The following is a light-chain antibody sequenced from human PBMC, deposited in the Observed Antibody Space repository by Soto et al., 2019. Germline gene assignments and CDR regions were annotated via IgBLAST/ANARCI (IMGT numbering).Light chain of an antibody. CDR1: QSVSNNY. V-gene: IGKV3-20*01. CDR3: QQYYSYPLT. Sequence: EIVLTQSPGTLSLSPGERATLSCRASQSVSNNYLAWYQQKPGQAPRLLIYGASNRATGIPDRFSGSGSGTDFTLTISCLQSEDFATYYCQQYYSYPLTFGQGTRLEIK. J-gene: IGKJ5*01. CDR2: GAS.